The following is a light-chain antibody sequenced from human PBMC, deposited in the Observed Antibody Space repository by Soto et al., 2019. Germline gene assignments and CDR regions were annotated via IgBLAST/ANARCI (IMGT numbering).Light chain of an antibody. CDR1: QSISSN. J-gene: IGKJ3*01. CDR3: QQYNNWPFT. V-gene: IGKV3-15*01. Sequence: EIVMTQSPATLSVPPGERATLSCRASQSISSNLAWYQQKPGQAPRLLIYGASTRATGIPATFSGSGSGTEFTLTISSLQSEDFAVYYCQQYNNWPFTFGPGNKVDIK. CDR2: GAS.